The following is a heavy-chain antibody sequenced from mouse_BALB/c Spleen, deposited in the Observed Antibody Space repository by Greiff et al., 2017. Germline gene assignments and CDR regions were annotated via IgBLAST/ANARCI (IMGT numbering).Heavy chain of an antibody. Sequence: EVMLVESGGGLVQPGGSLRLSCATSGFTFTDYYMSWVRQPPGKALEWLGFIRNKANGYTTEYSASVKGRFTISRDNSQSILYLQMNTLRAEDSATYYCARDTVVATDYWGQGTTLTVSS. J-gene: IGHJ2*01. V-gene: IGHV7-3*02. CDR2: IRNKANGYTT. CDR3: ARDTVVATDY. D-gene: IGHD1-1*01. CDR1: GFTFTDYY.